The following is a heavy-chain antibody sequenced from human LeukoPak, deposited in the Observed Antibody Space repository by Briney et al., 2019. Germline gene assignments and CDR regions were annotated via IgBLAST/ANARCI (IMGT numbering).Heavy chain of an antibody. D-gene: IGHD5-12*01. V-gene: IGHV1-24*01. CDR3: ATYPIVATTHLGAYFYYYMDV. CDR2: FDPEDGKP. J-gene: IGHJ6*03. Sequence: ASVKVSCKVSGYTLTKISLHWVRQAPGKGLEWMGGFDPEDGKPIYAQNFQGRVTLTADTSTDTAYMQLSSLRSEDTAVYYCATYPIVATTHLGAYFYYYMDVWGKGTTVTVSS. CDR1: GYTLTKIS.